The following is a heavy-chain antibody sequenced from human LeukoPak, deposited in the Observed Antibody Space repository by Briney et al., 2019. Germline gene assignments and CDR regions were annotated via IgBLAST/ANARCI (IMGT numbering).Heavy chain of an antibody. CDR1: GYTFTGFY. Sequence: GASVKVSCKSSGYTFTGFYMHWVRQAPGQGLEWMGWINPNSGGTRYAQKFQARVTMTGDTSISTAYMELSSLRSDDTAVYYCARQYSSGWQNIDTFNIWGQGTMVTVSS. CDR2: INPNSGGT. J-gene: IGHJ3*02. V-gene: IGHV1-2*02. D-gene: IGHD6-19*01. CDR3: ARQYSSGWQNIDTFNI.